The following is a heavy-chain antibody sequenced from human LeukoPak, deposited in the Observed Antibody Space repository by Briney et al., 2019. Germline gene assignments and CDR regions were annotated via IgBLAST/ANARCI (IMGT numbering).Heavy chain of an antibody. Sequence: ASVKVSCKASGYTFTSYYMHWVRQAPGQGLEWMGIINPSGGSTSYAQKFQGRVTMTRDTSTSTVYMELSSLRSEDTAVYYCARVYYGSGSYYIPRRHYYGMDVWGQGTTVTVSS. V-gene: IGHV1-46*01. D-gene: IGHD3-10*01. CDR1: GYTFTSYY. CDR3: ARVYYGSGSYYIPRRHYYGMDV. CDR2: INPSGGST. J-gene: IGHJ6*02.